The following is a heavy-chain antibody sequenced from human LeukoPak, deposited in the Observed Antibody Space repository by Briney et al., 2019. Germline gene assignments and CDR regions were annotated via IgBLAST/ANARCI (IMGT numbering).Heavy chain of an antibody. CDR2: INHSGST. CDR3: ARGSSAKQLVPTRDY. D-gene: IGHD6-6*01. J-gene: IGHJ4*02. Sequence: LKPSETLSLTCAVYGGSFSGYYWSWIRQPPGKGLERIGEINHSGSTNYNPSLKSRVTISVDTSKNQFSLKLSSVTAADTAVYYCARGSSAKQLVPTRDYWGQGTLVTVSS. CDR1: GGSFSGYY. V-gene: IGHV4-34*01.